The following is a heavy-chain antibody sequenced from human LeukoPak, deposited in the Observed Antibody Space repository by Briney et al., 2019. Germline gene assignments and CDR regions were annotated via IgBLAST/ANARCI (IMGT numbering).Heavy chain of an antibody. J-gene: IGHJ5*02. CDR3: ATDQSRIAAAGTRLNWFDP. V-gene: IGHV1-24*01. D-gene: IGHD6-13*01. CDR2: FDPEDGET. CDR1: GYTLTELS. Sequence: ASVKVSCKVSGYTLTELSMRWVRQAPGKGLEWMGGFDPEDGETIYAQKFQGRVTMTEDTSTDTAYMELSSLRSEDTAVYYCATDQSRIAAAGTRLNWFDPWGQGTLVTVSS.